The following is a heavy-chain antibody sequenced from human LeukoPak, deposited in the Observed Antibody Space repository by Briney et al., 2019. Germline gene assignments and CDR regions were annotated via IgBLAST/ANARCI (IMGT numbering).Heavy chain of an antibody. Sequence: GRSLRLSCAASGFTFSSYGMHWVRQAPGKGLEWVAVIWYDGSNKYYADSVKGRFTISRDNSKNTLYLQMNSLRAEDTAVYYCASEAQAFNYWGQGTLVTVSS. J-gene: IGHJ4*02. CDR2: IWYDGSNK. V-gene: IGHV3-33*01. CDR1: GFTFSSYG. CDR3: ASEAQAFNY.